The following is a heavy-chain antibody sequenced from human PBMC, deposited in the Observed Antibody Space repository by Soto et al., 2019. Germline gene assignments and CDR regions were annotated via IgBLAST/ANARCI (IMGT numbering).Heavy chain of an antibody. J-gene: IGHJ6*02. V-gene: IGHV1-46*01. CDR3: ARDFVEDYYGSGSYYIPYYYYGMDV. Sequence: ASVKVSCKASGYTFTSYYMHWVRQAPGQGLEWMGIINPSGGSTSYAQKFQGRVTMTRDTSTSTVYMELSSLRSEDTAVYYCARDFVEDYYGSGSYYIPYYYYGMDVWGQGTTVTVSS. CDR1: GYTFTSYY. D-gene: IGHD3-10*01. CDR2: INPSGGST.